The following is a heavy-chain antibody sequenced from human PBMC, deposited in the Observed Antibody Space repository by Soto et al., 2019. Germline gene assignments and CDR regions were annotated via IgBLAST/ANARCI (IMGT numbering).Heavy chain of an antibody. D-gene: IGHD2-2*01. CDR1: GYTFSNQG. CDR3: ATAPNQYYFDY. CDR2: ISAYNGDT. Sequence: ASVKVSCKASGYTFSNQGITWVRQAPGQGLEWMGWISAYNGDTNYAQRLQGRVSMTTDTSTNTAHMELRSLRSDDTAVYYRATAPNQYYFDYWGQGTLVTVSS. J-gene: IGHJ4*02. V-gene: IGHV1-18*01.